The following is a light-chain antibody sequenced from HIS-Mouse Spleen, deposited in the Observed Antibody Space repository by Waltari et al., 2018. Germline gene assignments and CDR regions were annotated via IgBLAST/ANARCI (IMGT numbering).Light chain of an antibody. CDR2: KDS. CDR3: YSAADNNVV. V-gene: IGLV3-27*01. CDR1: VLAKKY. J-gene: IGLJ2*01. Sequence: SYELTQPSSVSVSPGQTARITCSGDVLAKKYARWFQQKPGQAPVLVIYKDSERPPGIPDRFSGSSSGTTVTVTISGAQVEDEADYYCYSAADNNVVFGGGTKLTVL.